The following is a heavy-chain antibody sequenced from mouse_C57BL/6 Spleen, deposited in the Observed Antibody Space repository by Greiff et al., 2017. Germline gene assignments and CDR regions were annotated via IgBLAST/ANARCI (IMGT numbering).Heavy chain of an antibody. Sequence: EVQGVESGGGLVQPGGSLSLSCAASGFTFTDYYMSWVRQPPGKALEWLGFIRNKANGYTTEYSASVKGRFTISRDNSQSILYLQMNALRAEDSATYYCARSALLRDYAMDYWGQGTSVTVSS. V-gene: IGHV7-3*01. CDR3: ARSALLRDYAMDY. D-gene: IGHD1-1*01. J-gene: IGHJ4*01. CDR1: GFTFTDYY. CDR2: IRNKANGYTT.